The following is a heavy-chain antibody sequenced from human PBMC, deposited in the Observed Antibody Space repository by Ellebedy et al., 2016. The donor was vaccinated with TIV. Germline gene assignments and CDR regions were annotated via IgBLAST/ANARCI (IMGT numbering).Heavy chain of an antibody. CDR3: AIRVVPAAMGYYFDY. V-gene: IGHV4-39*01. CDR1: GGSISSSSYY. Sequence: SETLSLTCTVSGGSISSSSYYWGWIRQPPGKGLEWIGSIYYSCSTYYNPSLKSRVTISVDTSKNQFSLKLSSVTAADTAVYYCAIRVVPAAMGYYFDYWGQGTLVTVSS. CDR2: IYYSCST. D-gene: IGHD2-2*01. J-gene: IGHJ4*02.